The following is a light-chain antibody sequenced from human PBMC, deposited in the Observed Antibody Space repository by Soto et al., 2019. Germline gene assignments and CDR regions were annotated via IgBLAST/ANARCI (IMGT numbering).Light chain of an antibody. V-gene: IGKV1-5*03. CDR1: QSISSW. Sequence: DTQMTQSPSTLSASVGDRVTITCRASQSISSWLAWYQQKPGKAPKLLIYKASSLKSGVPSRFSGSGSGTEFTLTISSLQPDDFATYFCQQYNTFPWTFGQGTRVEIK. J-gene: IGKJ1*01. CDR3: QQYNTFPWT. CDR2: KAS.